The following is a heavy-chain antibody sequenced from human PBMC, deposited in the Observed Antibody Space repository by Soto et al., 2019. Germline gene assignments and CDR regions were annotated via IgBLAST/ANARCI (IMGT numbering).Heavy chain of an antibody. V-gene: IGHV3-30-3*01. CDR3: ARSPLRYCGGDCPYYFDY. Sequence: GASLRLSCAASGFTFSGYAMHWVRQAPGKGLEWVAVISYDGSNKYYADSVKGRFTISRDNSKNTLYLQMNSLRAEDTAVYYCARSPLRYCGGDCPYYFDYWGQGTLVTVSS. CDR1: GFTFSGYA. J-gene: IGHJ4*02. CDR2: ISYDGSNK. D-gene: IGHD2-21*02.